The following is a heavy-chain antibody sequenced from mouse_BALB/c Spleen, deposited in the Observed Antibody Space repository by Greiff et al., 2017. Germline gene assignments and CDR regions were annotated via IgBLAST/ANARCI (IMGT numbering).Heavy chain of an antibody. D-gene: IGHD1-1*01. J-gene: IGHJ4*01. V-gene: IGHV14-3*02. CDR2: IDPANGNT. CDR3: ARSRGYYGSSWGYAMDY. CDR1: GFNIKDTY. Sequence: EVQLQQSGAELVKPGASVKLSCTASGFNIKDTYMHWVKQRPEQGLEWIGRIDPANGNTKYDPKFQGKATITADTSSNTAYLQLSSLTSEDTAVYYCARSRGYYGSSWGYAMDYWGQGTSVTVSS.